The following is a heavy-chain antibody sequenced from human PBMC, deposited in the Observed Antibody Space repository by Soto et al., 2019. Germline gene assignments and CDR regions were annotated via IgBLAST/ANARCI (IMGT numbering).Heavy chain of an antibody. Sequence: SETLSLTCAVYGGSFSGYYWSWIRQPPGKGLEWIGEINHSGSTNYNPSLKSRVTISVDTSKNQFSLKLSSVTAADTAVYYCARTYYYDSSGPKTSGFDYWGQGTLVTVSS. D-gene: IGHD3-22*01. CDR2: INHSGST. CDR3: ARTYYYDSSGPKTSGFDY. J-gene: IGHJ4*02. V-gene: IGHV4-34*01. CDR1: GGSFSGYY.